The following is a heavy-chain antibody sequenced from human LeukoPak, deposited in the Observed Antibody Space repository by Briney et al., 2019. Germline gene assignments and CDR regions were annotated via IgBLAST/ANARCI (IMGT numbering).Heavy chain of an antibody. CDR1: GGSFSGYY. CDR2: ISSSSSYI. V-gene: IGHV3-21*04. CDR3: AKGTSLRYSSGWYGY. J-gene: IGHJ4*02. Sequence: ETLSLTCAVYGGSFSGYYWSWVRQAPGKGLEWVSSISSSSSYIYYADSVKGRFTISRDNAKNSLYLQMNSLRAEDTAVYYCAKGTSLRYSSGWYGYWGQGTLVTVSS. D-gene: IGHD6-19*01.